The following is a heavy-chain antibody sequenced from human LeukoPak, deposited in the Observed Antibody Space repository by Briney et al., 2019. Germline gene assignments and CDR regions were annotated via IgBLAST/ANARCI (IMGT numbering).Heavy chain of an antibody. Sequence: GGSLRLSCATSGFTFSSYAVSRVRQAPGKGLEWVSAISEGGTTTYYADSVKGRFTISRDVSRSTLYLQMDSLRVEDTAVYYCANPCSGGICYPDYWGQGTLVTVSS. CDR1: GFTFSSYA. D-gene: IGHD2-15*01. J-gene: IGHJ4*02. V-gene: IGHV3-23*01. CDR2: ISEGGTTT. CDR3: ANPCSGGICYPDY.